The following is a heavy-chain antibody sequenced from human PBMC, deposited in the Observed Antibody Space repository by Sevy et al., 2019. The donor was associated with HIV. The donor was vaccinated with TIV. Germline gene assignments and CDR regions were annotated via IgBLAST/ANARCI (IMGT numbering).Heavy chain of an antibody. V-gene: IGHV3-48*01. J-gene: IGHJ4*02. Sequence: GGSLRLSCVASGFNFGNYGMNWVRQAPGKGLEWISYISSGSSNINYADSVKGRFTVSRDNAKKSLVLEMDGLRPDDTAVYFCARTRKTRMIVAIRPTFDTWGQGTPVTVSS. CDR1: GFNFGNYG. CDR2: ISSGSSNI. D-gene: IGHD2-21*01. CDR3: ARTRKTRMIVAIRPTFDT.